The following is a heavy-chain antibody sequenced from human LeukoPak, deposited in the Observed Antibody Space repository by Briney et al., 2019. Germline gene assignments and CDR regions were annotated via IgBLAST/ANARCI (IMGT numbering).Heavy chain of an antibody. CDR3: ASTRYYDSSGYGAFDI. CDR2: ISGSGGST. V-gene: IGHV3-23*01. J-gene: IGHJ3*02. CDR1: GFTFSSYA. D-gene: IGHD3-22*01. Sequence: GGSLRLSCADSGFTFSSYAMSWVRQAPGKGLEWVSAISGSGGSTYYADSVKGRFTISRDNSKNTLYLQMNSLRAEDTAVYYCASTRYYDSSGYGAFDIWGQGTMVTVSS.